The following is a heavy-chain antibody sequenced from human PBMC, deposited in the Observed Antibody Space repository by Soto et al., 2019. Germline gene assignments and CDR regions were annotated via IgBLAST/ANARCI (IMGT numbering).Heavy chain of an antibody. CDR3: AREVTVATYHFDY. D-gene: IGHD5-12*01. Sequence: SVKVSCKASGGTFSSYDISWVRQAPGQGLEWMGGIIPIFGSANYAQKFQGRVTMTADDSTSTAYMELSSLRPDDTAVYYCAREVTVATYHFDYWGQGTLVTVSS. J-gene: IGHJ4*02. CDR2: IIPIFGSA. V-gene: IGHV1-69*13. CDR1: GGTFSSYD.